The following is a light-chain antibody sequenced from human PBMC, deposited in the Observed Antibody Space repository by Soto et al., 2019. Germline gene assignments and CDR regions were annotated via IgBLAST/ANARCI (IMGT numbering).Light chain of an antibody. V-gene: IGKV3-15*01. J-gene: IGKJ2*01. CDR1: QSVDRN. CDR2: SAS. CDR3: QQYKNWPPYT. Sequence: EIVMTQSPATLSVSPGERATLSCRASQSVDRNLAWYQQKPGQAPKLLIYSASLWAPGVPDRFRGSGSGTEFTLTISSLQAEDFAVYYCQQYKNWPPYTFGQGTKLEMK.